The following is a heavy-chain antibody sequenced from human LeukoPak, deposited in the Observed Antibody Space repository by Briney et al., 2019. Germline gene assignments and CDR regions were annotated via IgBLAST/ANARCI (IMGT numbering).Heavy chain of an antibody. V-gene: IGHV4-4*07. CDR3: ASGGLHRNGWYYFDY. CDR1: GGSMTSYL. CDR2: IYTTGST. D-gene: IGHD6-19*01. Sequence: PSETLSLTCTVSGGSMTSYLWSWIRQSAGKGLEWVGRIYTTGSTNYNPSLKSRVTMSVDTSKNQFSLRLSSVTAADTAVYYCASGGLHRNGWYYFDYWGQGTLVTVSS. J-gene: IGHJ4*02.